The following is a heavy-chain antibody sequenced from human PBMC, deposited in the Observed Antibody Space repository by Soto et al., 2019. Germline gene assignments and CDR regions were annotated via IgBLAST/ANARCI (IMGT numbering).Heavy chain of an antibody. CDR1: GYTFSRYD. CDR3: ATSGGGWYLY. CDR2: LHRNSGDT. Sequence: HVQLVQSGAEVKKPGASVKVSCKASGYTFSRYDINWVRQATGQGLEWIGRLHRNSGDTGYAQKFQGRVTLTRNTSINTAYIELSSLTSDDTAVYYCATSGGGWYLYWGQGTLVTVSS. V-gene: IGHV1-8*01. D-gene: IGHD6-19*01. J-gene: IGHJ4*02.